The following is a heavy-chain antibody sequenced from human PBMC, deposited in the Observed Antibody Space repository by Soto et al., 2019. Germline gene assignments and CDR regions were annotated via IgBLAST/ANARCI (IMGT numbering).Heavy chain of an antibody. Sequence: QVQLVESGGGVVQPGRSLRLSCAASGFTFSSYAMHWVRQAPGKGLEWVAVISYDGSNKYYADSVKGRFTISRDNSKNTLYLQMNSLRAGDTAVYYCARGPSSLTRFDYWGQGTLVTVSS. D-gene: IGHD2-2*01. CDR1: GFTFSSYA. CDR3: ARGPSSLTRFDY. J-gene: IGHJ4*02. CDR2: ISYDGSNK. V-gene: IGHV3-30-3*01.